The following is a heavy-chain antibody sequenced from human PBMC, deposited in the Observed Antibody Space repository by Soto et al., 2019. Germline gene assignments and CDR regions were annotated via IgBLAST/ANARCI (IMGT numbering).Heavy chain of an antibody. CDR3: ASTAPKYGGYVHYYYGMDV. Sequence: QVQLQQWGAGLLKPSETLSLTCAVYGGSFSGYYWSWIRQPPGKGLEWIGEINHSGSTNYNPSLKSRVTISVDTSKNQFSLKLSSVTAADTAVYYCASTAPKYGGYVHYYYGMDVWGQGTTVTVSS. J-gene: IGHJ6*02. V-gene: IGHV4-34*01. CDR2: INHSGST. CDR1: GGSFSGYY. D-gene: IGHD5-12*01.